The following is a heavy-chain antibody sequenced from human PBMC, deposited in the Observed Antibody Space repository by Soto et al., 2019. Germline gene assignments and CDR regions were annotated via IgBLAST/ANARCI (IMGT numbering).Heavy chain of an antibody. Sequence: ASVKVSCTASGGTFSSYAISWVRHAPGQGLEWMGGIIPIFGTANYAQKFQGRVTITADESTSTAYMELSSLRSEDTAVYYCARGGEGYYSSSSRAPSSGWYMNDYWGQGTLVTVS. CDR1: GGTFSSYA. J-gene: IGHJ4*02. V-gene: IGHV1-69*13. CDR2: IIPIFGTA. CDR3: ARGGEGYYSSSSRAPSSGWYMNDY. D-gene: IGHD6-19*01.